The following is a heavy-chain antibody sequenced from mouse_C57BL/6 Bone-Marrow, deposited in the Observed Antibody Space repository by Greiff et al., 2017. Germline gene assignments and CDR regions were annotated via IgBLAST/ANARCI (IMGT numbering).Heavy chain of an antibody. CDR2: ICTGGGST. V-gene: IGHV5-12*01. CDR3: ARQLLRRTPYYARDY. J-gene: IGHJ4*01. Sequence: EVQLVQSGGGLVQPGASLKLSCAASGFTFTDYYIYWVRQTPEQRLEWVAYICTGGGSTYYPDTLKSRFTISRDTAKNTLDQQVSRLKTEDTAMYECARQLLRRTPYYARDYGGKGTS. CDR1: GFTFTDYY.